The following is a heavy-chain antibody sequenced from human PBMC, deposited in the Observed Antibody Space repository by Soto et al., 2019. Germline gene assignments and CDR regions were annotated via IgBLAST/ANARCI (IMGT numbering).Heavy chain of an antibody. V-gene: IGHV4-34*01. J-gene: IGHJ4*02. CDR1: GGSFSGYY. CDR2: INHSGST. Sequence: KTSETLSLTCAVYGGSFSGYYWSWIRQPPGKGLEWIGEINHSGSTNYNPSLKSRVTISVDTSKNQFSLKLSSVTAADTAVYYCARGHIVSWIQLWSHFDYWGQGTLVTVSS. CDR3: ARGHIVSWIQLWSHFDY. D-gene: IGHD5-18*01.